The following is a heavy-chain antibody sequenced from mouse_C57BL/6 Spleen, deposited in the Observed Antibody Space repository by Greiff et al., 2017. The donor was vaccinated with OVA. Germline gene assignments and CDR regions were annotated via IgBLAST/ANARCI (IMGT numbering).Heavy chain of an antibody. CDR3: TTFYDYDAAWFAY. Sequence: EVKLMESGAELVRPGASVKLSCTASGFNIKDYYMHWVQQRPEQGLEWIGRIDPEDGDTEYAPKFQGKATMTADTSSNTAYLQLSSLTSEDTAVYYCTTFYDYDAAWFAYWGQGTLVTVSA. CDR2: IDPEDGDT. V-gene: IGHV14-1*01. CDR1: GFNIKDYY. D-gene: IGHD2-4*01. J-gene: IGHJ3*01.